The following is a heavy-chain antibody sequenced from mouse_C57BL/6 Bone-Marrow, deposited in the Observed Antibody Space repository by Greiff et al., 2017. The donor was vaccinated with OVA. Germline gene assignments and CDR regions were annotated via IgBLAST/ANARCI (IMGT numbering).Heavy chain of an antibody. Sequence: QVQLQQPGAELVRPGTSVKLSCKASGYTFTSYWMHWVKQRPGQGLEWIGVIDPSDSYTNYNQKFKGKATLTVDKSSSTAYMQLSSLTSEDSAVYYCARSDYVDYWGQGTTLTVSS. J-gene: IGHJ2*01. V-gene: IGHV1-59*01. CDR1: GYTFTSYW. CDR3: ARSDYVDY. CDR2: IDPSDSYT.